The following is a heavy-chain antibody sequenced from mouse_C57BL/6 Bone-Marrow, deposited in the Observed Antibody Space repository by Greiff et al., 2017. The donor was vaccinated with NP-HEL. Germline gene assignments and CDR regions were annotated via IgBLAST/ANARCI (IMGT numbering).Heavy chain of an antibody. J-gene: IGHJ1*03. CDR1: GYSITSGYY. Sequence: EVKLMESGPGLVKPSQSLSLTCSVTGYSITSGYYWNWIRQLPGNKLEWMGYISYDGSNNYNPSLKNRISITLDTSKNQFFLKLNSVTTEDTATYYCARDGYQTWYFDVWGTGTTVTVSS. CDR2: ISYDGSN. D-gene: IGHD2-2*01. V-gene: IGHV3-6*01. CDR3: ARDGYQTWYFDV.